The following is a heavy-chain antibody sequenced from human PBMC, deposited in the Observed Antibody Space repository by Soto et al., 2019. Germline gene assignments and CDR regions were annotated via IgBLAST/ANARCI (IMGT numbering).Heavy chain of an antibody. V-gene: IGHV3-30*18. CDR2: VLYDGSNK. J-gene: IGHJ4*02. CDR3: AKDSSGGWSNFDS. Sequence: QVQLVESGGGVVQPGRSLRLSCAASGFSLSNNAMHWVRQAPGKGLEWVAVVLYDGSNKYYADSVRGRFTISRDKSENTLYLEMNSLRAEDTALYYCAKDSSGGWSNFDSWGQGTLVTVSS. D-gene: IGHD6-19*01. CDR1: GFSLSNNA.